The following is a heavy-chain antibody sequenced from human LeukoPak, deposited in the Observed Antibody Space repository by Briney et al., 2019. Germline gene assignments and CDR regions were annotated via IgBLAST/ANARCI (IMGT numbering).Heavy chain of an antibody. J-gene: IGHJ4*02. Sequence: SETLSLTCTVSGGSISSYYWSWIRQPPGKGLEWIGYIYYSGSTNYNPSLKSRVTISVDTSKNQFSLNLSSVTAADTAVYYCARAGLSFDYWGQGALVTVSS. CDR3: ARAGLSFDY. D-gene: IGHD3/OR15-3a*01. CDR2: IYYSGST. V-gene: IGHV4-59*01. CDR1: GGSISSYY.